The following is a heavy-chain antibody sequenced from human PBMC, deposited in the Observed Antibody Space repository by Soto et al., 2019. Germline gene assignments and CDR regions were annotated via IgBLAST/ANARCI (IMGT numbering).Heavy chain of an antibody. V-gene: IGHV3-21*01. CDR2: ISSSSSYI. J-gene: IGHJ6*02. D-gene: IGHD6-13*01. CDR1: GFTFSSYS. Sequence: PGGSLRLSCAASGFTFSSYSMNWVRQAPGKGLEWVSSISSSSSYIYYADSVKGRLTISRDNAKNSLYLQMNSLRAEDTAVYYCARVHSYSSSWSSGNYYYYGMDVWGQGTTVTVSS. CDR3: ARVHSYSSSWSSGNYYYYGMDV.